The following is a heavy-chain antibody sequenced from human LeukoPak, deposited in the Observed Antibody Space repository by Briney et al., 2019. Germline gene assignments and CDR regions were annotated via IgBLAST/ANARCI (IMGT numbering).Heavy chain of an antibody. V-gene: IGHV3-64*01. CDR1: GFTFSNNA. CDR3: AGVGLGIAAAGSGYYYGMDV. Sequence: GRSLRLSCAASGFTFSNNAMHWVRQAPGKGLEYVSAISSHGGSTYYANSVKGRFTISRDNSKNTLHLQMGSLRAEDMAVYYCAGVGLGIAAAGSGYYYGMDVWGQGTTVTVPS. J-gene: IGHJ6*02. CDR2: ISSHGGST. D-gene: IGHD6-13*01.